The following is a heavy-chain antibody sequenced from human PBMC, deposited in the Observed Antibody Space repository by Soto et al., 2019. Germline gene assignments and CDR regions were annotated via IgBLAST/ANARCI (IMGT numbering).Heavy chain of an antibody. J-gene: IGHJ6*02. CDR2: IYYSGST. CDR3: ARDLYDFWSGYYGMDV. CDR1: GGSISIGDYY. D-gene: IGHD3-3*01. V-gene: IGHV4-30-4*01. Sequence: PSETLSLTCTVSGGSISIGDYYWSWILQPPGKGLEWIGYIYYSGSTYYNPSLKSRVTISVDTSKNQFSLKLSSVTAADTAVYYCARDLYDFWSGYYGMDVWGQGTTVTVSS.